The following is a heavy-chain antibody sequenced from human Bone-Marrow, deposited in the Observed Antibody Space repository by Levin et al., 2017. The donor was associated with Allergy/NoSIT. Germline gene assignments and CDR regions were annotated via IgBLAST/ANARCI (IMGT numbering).Heavy chain of an antibody. CDR1: GFTFSSYG. V-gene: IGHV3-33*01. CDR2: IWYDGSNK. D-gene: IGHD2-21*02. CDR3: ARDSRYCGGDCYERGSFDY. Sequence: PGGSLRLSCAASGFTFSSYGMHWVRQAPGKGLEWVAVIWYDGSNKYYADSVKGRFTISRDNSKNTLYLQMNSLRAEDTAVYYCARDSRYCGGDCYERGSFDYWGQGTLVTVSS. J-gene: IGHJ4*02.